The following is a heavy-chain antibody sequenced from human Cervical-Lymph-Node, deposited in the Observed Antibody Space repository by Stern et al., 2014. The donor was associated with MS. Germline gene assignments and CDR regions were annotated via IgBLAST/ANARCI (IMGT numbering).Heavy chain of an antibody. CDR3: ARGWLGPDWYFDL. J-gene: IGHJ2*01. CDR1: GYTFTTYA. V-gene: IGHV7-4-1*02. Sequence: VQLVESGSELKKPGASVKVSCKASGYTFTTYAMNWVRQAPGQGLEWMGWINTNTWNPTYAPGFTGRFVFSLDTSVSTAYLQISSLRANDTAVYYCARGWLGPDWYFDLWGRGTLVTVSS. D-gene: IGHD5-12*01. CDR2: INTNTWNP.